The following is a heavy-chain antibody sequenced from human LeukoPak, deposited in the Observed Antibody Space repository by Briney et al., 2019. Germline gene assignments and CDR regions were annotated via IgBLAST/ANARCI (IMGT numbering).Heavy chain of an antibody. J-gene: IGHJ4*02. CDR1: GYSISSGYY. Sequence: SETLSLTCAVSGYSISSGYYWGWIRQPPGKGLEWIGSIYHSGSTYYNPSLKSRVTISVDTSKNQFSLKLSPVTAADTAVYYCARLLYDGSGYYYFDYWGQGTLVSVSS. D-gene: IGHD3-22*01. CDR2: IYHSGST. V-gene: IGHV4-38-2*01. CDR3: ARLLYDGSGYYYFDY.